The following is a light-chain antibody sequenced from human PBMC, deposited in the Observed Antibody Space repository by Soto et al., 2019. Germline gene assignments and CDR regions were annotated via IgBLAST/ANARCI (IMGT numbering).Light chain of an antibody. CDR2: GAS. V-gene: IGKV3D-15*01. CDR1: QSFGNN. Sequence: IVMTQSPATLSVSPGERATLSCRASQSFGNNLAWYQEKPGQAPRLLIYGASTRATGIPARFSGSGSGTEFTLTISSLQSEDFAIYSCQQYNNCHFKFGPGTKVDI. J-gene: IGKJ3*01. CDR3: QQYNNCHFK.